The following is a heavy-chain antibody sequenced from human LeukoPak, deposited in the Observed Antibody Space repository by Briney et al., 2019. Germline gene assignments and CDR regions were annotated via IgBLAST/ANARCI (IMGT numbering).Heavy chain of an antibody. V-gene: IGHV4-4*07. J-gene: IGHJ6*03. Sequence: PSETLSLTCTVSGDSISNYYWSWIRQPAGKGLEWIGRIYTSGSTNYNPSLKSRVTISVDTSKNQFSLKLSSVTAADTAVYYCARGYNYYYYMDVWGKGTTVTVSS. CDR1: GDSISNYY. CDR3: ARGYNYYYYMDV. D-gene: IGHD3-22*01. CDR2: IYTSGST.